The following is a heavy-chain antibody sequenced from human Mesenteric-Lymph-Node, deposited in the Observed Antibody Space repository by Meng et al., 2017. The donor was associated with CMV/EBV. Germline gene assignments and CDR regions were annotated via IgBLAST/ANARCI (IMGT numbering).Heavy chain of an antibody. CDR2: INPNSGGT. J-gene: IGHJ3*02. CDR3: ARVGGSYYLGLHAFDI. V-gene: IGHV1-2*02. Sequence: ASVKVSCKASGYTFTGYFMHWVRQAPGQGLEWMGWINPNSGGTNYAQKFQGRVTMTRDTSISTAYMELSRLRSDDTAVYYCARVGGSYYLGLHAFDIWGQGTMVTV. D-gene: IGHD1-26*01. CDR1: GYTFTGYF.